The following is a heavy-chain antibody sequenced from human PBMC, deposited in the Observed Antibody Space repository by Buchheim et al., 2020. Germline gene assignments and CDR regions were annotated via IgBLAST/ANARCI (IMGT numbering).Heavy chain of an antibody. Sequence: QMQLVQSGAEVQKPGASVKVSCKASGYPFTSFDLNWVRQATGQGLECLGWVNPDSGATGYAPKFKGRFTMTWDTSITTAYMELSSLTSDDTAVYYCARKMVRGVPSMDYWGQGTL. D-gene: IGHD3-10*01. CDR1: GYPFTSFD. J-gene: IGHJ4*02. CDR3: ARKMVRGVPSMDY. CDR2: VNPDSGAT. V-gene: IGHV1-8*01.